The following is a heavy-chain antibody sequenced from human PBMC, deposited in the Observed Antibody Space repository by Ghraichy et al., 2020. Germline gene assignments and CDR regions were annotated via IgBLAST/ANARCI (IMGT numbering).Heavy chain of an antibody. CDR1: GFTFGDYA. CDR2: IRRTLYGGTT. D-gene: IGHD5-18*01. V-gene: IGHV3-49*03. CDR3: TRREDNYGRFDY. J-gene: IGHJ4*02. Sequence: GESLNISCTASGFTFGDYAMSWFRQAPGKGLEWVGFIRRTLYGGTTEYAASVKGRFTISRDDSKSIGYLQMNSLKTEDTAVYYCTRREDNYGRFDYWGQGTLVTVSS.